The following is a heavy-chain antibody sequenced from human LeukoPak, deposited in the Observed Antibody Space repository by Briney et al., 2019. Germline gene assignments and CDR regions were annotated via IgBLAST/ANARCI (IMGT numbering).Heavy chain of an antibody. Sequence: PGRSLRLSRAASGFTFSSYGMHWVRPAPGKGLEWVAVISYDGSNKYYADSVKGRFTISRDNSKNTLYLQMNSLRAEDTAVYYCAKYHPVLAVAGVAYYWGQGTLVTVSS. CDR1: GFTFSSYG. V-gene: IGHV3-30*18. D-gene: IGHD6-19*01. CDR3: AKYHPVLAVAGVAYY. J-gene: IGHJ4*02. CDR2: ISYDGSNK.